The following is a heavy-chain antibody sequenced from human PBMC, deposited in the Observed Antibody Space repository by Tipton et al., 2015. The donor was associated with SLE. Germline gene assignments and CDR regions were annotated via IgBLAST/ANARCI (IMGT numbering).Heavy chain of an antibody. Sequence: TLSLTCTVSGDSFSSGSSSWNWVRQPAGKGLEWIGLIYNSGITNYNPSLQSRVTLSVDMSKNQFSLRLSSVTAADTAMYYCARYSYFAAAFDIWGQGTLVTVSS. CDR3: ARYSYFAAAFDI. CDR1: GDSFSSGSSS. D-gene: IGHD5-18*01. J-gene: IGHJ3*02. CDR2: IYNSGIT. V-gene: IGHV4-61*02.